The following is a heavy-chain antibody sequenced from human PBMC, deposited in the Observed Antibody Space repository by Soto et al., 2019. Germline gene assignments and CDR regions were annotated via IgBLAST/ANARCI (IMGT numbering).Heavy chain of an antibody. D-gene: IGHD2-15*01. Sequence: LSLTCAISGDSVSSNSAAWNWIRQSPSRGLEWLGRTYYRSKWYNDYAVSVKSRITINPDTSKNQFSLQLNSVTPEDTAVYFCAKEHCRGGSCYSGFDPWGQGTLVTVSS. CDR1: GDSVSSNSAA. J-gene: IGHJ5*02. CDR3: AKEHCRGGSCYSGFDP. CDR2: TYYRSKWYN. V-gene: IGHV6-1*01.